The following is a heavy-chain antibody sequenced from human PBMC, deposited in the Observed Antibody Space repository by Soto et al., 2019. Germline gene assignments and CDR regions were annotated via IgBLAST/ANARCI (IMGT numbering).Heavy chain of an antibody. CDR2: IYYSGST. Sequence: SETLSLTCTVSGGSISSSSYHWGWIRQPPGKGLEWIGSIYYSGSTYYNPSLKSRVTISVGTSKNQCSLKLSSVTAADTAVYYCARPEIRIAVALIDYWGQGTLVTVSS. CDR1: GGSISSSSYH. V-gene: IGHV4-39*01. D-gene: IGHD6-19*01. J-gene: IGHJ4*02. CDR3: ARPEIRIAVALIDY.